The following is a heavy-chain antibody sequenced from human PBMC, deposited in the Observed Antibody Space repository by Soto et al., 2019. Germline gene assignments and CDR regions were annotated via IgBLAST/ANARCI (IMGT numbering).Heavy chain of an antibody. Sequence: SETLSLTCTVSGGSISSGGYYWSWIRQHPGKGLEWIGYIYYSGSTYYNPSLKSRVTISVDTSKNQFSLKLSSVTAADTAVYYCARAWEGVVTMGWFDPWGQGTLVTVSS. V-gene: IGHV4-31*03. CDR2: IYYSGST. J-gene: IGHJ5*02. CDR1: GGSISSGGYY. CDR3: ARAWEGVVTMGWFDP. D-gene: IGHD3-3*01.